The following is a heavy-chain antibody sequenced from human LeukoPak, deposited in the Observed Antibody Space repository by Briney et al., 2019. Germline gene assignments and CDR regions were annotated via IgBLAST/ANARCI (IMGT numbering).Heavy chain of an antibody. D-gene: IGHD5-12*01. V-gene: IGHV4-59*08. Sequence: SETLSLTCTVSGGSISSYYWSWIRQPPGKGLEWIGYIYYSGSTNYNPSLKSRVTISVDTSKNQFSLKLSSVAAADTAVYYCVRTQSGYDPFDYWGQGTLVTVSS. J-gene: IGHJ4*02. CDR3: VRTQSGYDPFDY. CDR1: GGSISSYY. CDR2: IYYSGST.